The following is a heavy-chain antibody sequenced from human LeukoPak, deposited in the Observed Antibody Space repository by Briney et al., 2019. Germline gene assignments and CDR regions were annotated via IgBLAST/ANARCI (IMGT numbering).Heavy chain of an antibody. CDR2: ISSTSTYI. Sequence: GGSLRLSCAASEFTFSSYTMNWVRQAPGKGLEWVSSISSTSTYIYYADAVKGRFTISRDNAKNSLYLQMNSLRAEDTAVYYCARVYDAVGATKGPFDYWGQGTLVTVSS. CDR3: ARVYDAVGATKGPFDY. D-gene: IGHD1-26*01. J-gene: IGHJ4*02. V-gene: IGHV3-21*01. CDR1: EFTFSSYT.